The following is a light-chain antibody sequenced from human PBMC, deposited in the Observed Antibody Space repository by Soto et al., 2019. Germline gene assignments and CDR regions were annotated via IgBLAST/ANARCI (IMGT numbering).Light chain of an antibody. CDR1: QSISNF. V-gene: IGKV1-39*01. J-gene: IGKJ1*01. CDR3: QQSYNTPRT. Sequence: DIKLTHSPSSLSASVGDRVTITCRASQSISNFLNWYQQRPGQAPELLISSSSNVQSGVPSRFSGRGSGTDFTLTISGLQPEDAASYCCQQSYNTPRTFGQGTQVEI. CDR2: SSS.